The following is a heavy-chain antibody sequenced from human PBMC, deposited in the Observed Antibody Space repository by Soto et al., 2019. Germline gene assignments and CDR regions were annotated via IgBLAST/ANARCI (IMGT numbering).Heavy chain of an antibody. D-gene: IGHD1-26*01. CDR3: ARATTSIVGATLFDY. J-gene: IGHJ4*02. V-gene: IGHV3-48*03. Sequence: GGPLRLSGAASGFTFSSYEMNWVRQAPGKGLEWVSYISSSGSPIYYADSVKGRFTISRDNAKHSLYLQMNSLRAEDTAVYHCARATTSIVGATLFDYWGQGTLVTVSS. CDR1: GFTFSSYE. CDR2: ISSSGSPI.